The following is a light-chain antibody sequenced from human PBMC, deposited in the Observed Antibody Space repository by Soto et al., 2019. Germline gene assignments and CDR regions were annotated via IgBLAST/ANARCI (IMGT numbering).Light chain of an antibody. CDR3: QQYNSYRIT. CDR2: DAS. Sequence: DIQMTQSPSTLSAFVGDRVTITCRASQSISSWLAWYQQKPGKAPKLLIYDASSLESGVPSRFSGSGSGTEFTLTISSLQPDDFATYYCQQYNSYRITFGQGTRLEIK. V-gene: IGKV1-5*01. J-gene: IGKJ5*01. CDR1: QSISSW.